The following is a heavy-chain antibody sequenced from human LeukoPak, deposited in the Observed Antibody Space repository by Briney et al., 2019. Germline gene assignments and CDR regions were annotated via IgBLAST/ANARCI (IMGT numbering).Heavy chain of an antibody. CDR2: INSDGSST. J-gene: IGHJ4*02. CDR3: APDYYDSSGYRDY. Sequence: PGGSLRLSCAASGFTFSSYWMHWVRQVPGKGLVWVSRINSDGSSTSYADSVKGRFTISRDNAKNTLYVQMNSLRAEDTAVYYCAPDYYDSSGYRDYWGQGTLVTVSS. V-gene: IGHV3-74*01. D-gene: IGHD3-22*01. CDR1: GFTFSSYW.